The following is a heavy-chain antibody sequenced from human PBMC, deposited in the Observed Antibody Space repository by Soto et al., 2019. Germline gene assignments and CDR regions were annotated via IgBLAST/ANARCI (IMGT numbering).Heavy chain of an antibody. CDR2: ISGSGGST. CDR1: GFTFSSYA. J-gene: IGHJ3*02. V-gene: IGHV3-23*01. D-gene: IGHD3-3*01. Sequence: GSLRLSCAASGFTFSSYATSWVRQAPGKGLEWVSAISGSGGSTYYADSVKGRFTISRDNSKNTLYLQMNSLTAEDTAVYYCAKNPPGGPFGGGYYRRNDAFDIWGQGTMVTVSS. CDR3: AKNPPGGPFGGGYYRRNDAFDI.